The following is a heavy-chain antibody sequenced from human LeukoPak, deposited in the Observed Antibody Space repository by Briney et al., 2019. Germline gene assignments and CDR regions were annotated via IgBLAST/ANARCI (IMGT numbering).Heavy chain of an antibody. CDR1: GFTLSSYW. Sequence: GGSLRLYCAASGFTLSSYWMHWVRQAPGKGLVWVSRINGDGSSTPYANSVKGRFTISRDNAKNTLYLQMHSLRADDTAVYYCARGSTSGWPDYFDYWGQGSVVTVSS. CDR3: ARGSTSGWPDYFDY. V-gene: IGHV3-74*01. J-gene: IGHJ4*02. D-gene: IGHD6-19*01. CDR2: INGDGSST.